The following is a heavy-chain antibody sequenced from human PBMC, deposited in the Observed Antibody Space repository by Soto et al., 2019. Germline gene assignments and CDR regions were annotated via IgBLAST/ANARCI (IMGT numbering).Heavy chain of an antibody. CDR3: VTGEYDSSSYNPPEFDC. Sequence: ASVKVSCKVSGHTISELSMHWVRQAPGKGLEWMGGYVAEEAETLYAQKFQGRVTMTEDTSADTAYMELSSLRSEDTAVYYYVTGEYDSSSYNPPEFDCWGQGALVTVSS. D-gene: IGHD3-22*01. J-gene: IGHJ4*02. V-gene: IGHV1-24*01. CDR1: GHTISELS. CDR2: YVAEEAET.